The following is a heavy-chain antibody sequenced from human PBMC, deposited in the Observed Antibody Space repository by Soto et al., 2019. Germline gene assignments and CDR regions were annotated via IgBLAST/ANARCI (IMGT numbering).Heavy chain of an antibody. D-gene: IGHD6-13*01. Sequence: PGGSLRLSCAASGFTFSSYSMNWVRQAPGKGLEWVSSISSSSSYIYYADSVKGRFTISRDNAKNSLYLQMNSLRAEDTAVYYCARGLTPREQQRPGFDPWGQGTLVTVSS. CDR2: ISSSSSYI. CDR1: GFTFSSYS. J-gene: IGHJ5*02. CDR3: ARGLTPREQQRPGFDP. V-gene: IGHV3-21*01.